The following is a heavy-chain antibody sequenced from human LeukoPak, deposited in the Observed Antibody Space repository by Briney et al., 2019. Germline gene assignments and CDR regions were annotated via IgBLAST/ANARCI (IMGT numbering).Heavy chain of an antibody. CDR2: IYYSGST. CDR1: GGSISSYY. CDR3: ARISSAAMDPYYYYGMDL. J-gene: IGHJ6*02. D-gene: IGHD5-18*01. Sequence: PSETLSLTCTVSGGSISSYYWSWIRQPPGKGLEWSGYIYYSGSTNYNPSLKSRVTISVDTSKNQFSLKLSSVTAADTAVYYCARISSAAMDPYYYYGMDLWGQGTTVTVSS. V-gene: IGHV4-59*01.